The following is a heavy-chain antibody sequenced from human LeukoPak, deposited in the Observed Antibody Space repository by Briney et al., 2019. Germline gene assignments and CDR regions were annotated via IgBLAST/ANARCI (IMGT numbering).Heavy chain of an antibody. D-gene: IGHD6-19*01. CDR1: GGSISSSSYY. CDR2: IYYSGST. V-gene: IGHV4-39*01. J-gene: IGHJ3*02. CDR3: ASPRRYSSGCYGVADAFDI. Sequence: SETLSLTCTVSGGSISSSSYYWGWIRQPPGKGLEWIGRIYYSGSTYYNPSLKSRVTISVATSKNQFSLKLISVTAADTAVYYCASPRRYSSGCYGVADAFDIWGQGTMVSVSS.